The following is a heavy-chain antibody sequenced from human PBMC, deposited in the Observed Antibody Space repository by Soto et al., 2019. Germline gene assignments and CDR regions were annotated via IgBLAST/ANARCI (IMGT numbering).Heavy chain of an antibody. D-gene: IGHD3-10*01. CDR2: ISYDGGNK. CDR1: EFSFSNYG. V-gene: IGHV3-30*03. CDR3: ARRGDYGSGSPYVFDS. J-gene: IGHJ4*02. Sequence: PGGSLRLSCAASEFSFSNYGMHWVRQAPGSGLEWVALISYDGGNKYYADSVKGRFTISRDNSKNTLYLQMNGLSVEDTAVYYCARRGDYGSGSPYVFDSWGQGTLVTVSS.